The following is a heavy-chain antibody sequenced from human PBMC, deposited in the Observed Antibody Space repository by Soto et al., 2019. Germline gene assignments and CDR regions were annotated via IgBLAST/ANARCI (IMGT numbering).Heavy chain of an antibody. CDR3: ATDRRYCSSTSCHLYYYYGMDV. Sequence: QVQLVESGGGVVQPGRSLRLSCAASGFTFSSYGMHWVRQAPGKGLEWVAVISYDGSNKYYADSVKGRFTISRDNSKNTMYLQMNSLRAEDTAVYYCATDRRYCSSTSCHLYYYYGMDVWGQGTTVTVSS. CDR1: GFTFSSYG. V-gene: IGHV3-30*03. J-gene: IGHJ6*02. D-gene: IGHD2-2*01. CDR2: ISYDGSNK.